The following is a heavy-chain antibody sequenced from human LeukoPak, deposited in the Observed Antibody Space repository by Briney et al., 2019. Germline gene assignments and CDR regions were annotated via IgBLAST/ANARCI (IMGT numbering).Heavy chain of an antibody. CDR2: ISYDGSNK. Sequence: GGSLRLSCAASGFTFSSYAMHWVRQAPGKGLEWVAVISYDGSNKYYADSVKGRFTISRDNSKNTLYLQMNSLRAEDTAVYYCARGPTVTHSAQFDYWGQGTLVTVSS. CDR3: ARGPTVTHSAQFDY. V-gene: IGHV3-30-3*01. D-gene: IGHD4-17*01. J-gene: IGHJ4*02. CDR1: GFTFSSYA.